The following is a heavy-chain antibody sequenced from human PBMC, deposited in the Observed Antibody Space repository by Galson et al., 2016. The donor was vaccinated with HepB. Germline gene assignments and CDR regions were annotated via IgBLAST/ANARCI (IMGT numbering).Heavy chain of an antibody. Sequence: SVKVSCKASAYTFTSHNMHWVRQVPGQGLEWMGLINPSGGTTIYPQKFQGRVTMTRDTSTSTGYMELSSLRSEDTAVYYCARGNPSEGFDIWGQGTMVTVSS. J-gene: IGHJ3*02. CDR2: INPSGGTT. CDR3: ARGNPSEGFDI. V-gene: IGHV1-46*01. CDR1: AYTFTSHN. D-gene: IGHD1-14*01.